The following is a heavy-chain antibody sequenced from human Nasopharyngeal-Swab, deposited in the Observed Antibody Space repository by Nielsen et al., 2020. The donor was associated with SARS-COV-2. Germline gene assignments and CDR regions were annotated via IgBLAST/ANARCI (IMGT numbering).Heavy chain of an antibody. CDR2: IRSKAYGGTT. CDR3: TRETQVRYCSSTSCSPFDY. Sequence: GGSLRLSCAASGFTFSSYSMNWVRQAPGKGLEWVGFIRSKAYGGTTEYAASVKGRFTISRDDSKGIAYLQMNSLKTEDTAVYYCTRETQVRYCSSTSCSPFDYWGQGTLVTVSS. J-gene: IGHJ4*02. V-gene: IGHV3-49*04. CDR1: GFTFSSYS. D-gene: IGHD2-2*01.